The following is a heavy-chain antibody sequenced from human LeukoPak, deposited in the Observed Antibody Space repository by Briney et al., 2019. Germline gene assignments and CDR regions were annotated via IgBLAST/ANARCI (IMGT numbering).Heavy chain of an antibody. CDR2: IYYTGYT. V-gene: IGHV4-39*01. J-gene: IGHJ6*02. CDR1: GFIFSSYSMN. Sequence: GSLRLSCAASGFIFSSYSMNWVRQAPGKGLEGIGSIYYTGYTYDNPSLRSRITMSVDTPKNQFSLQLSSVTAAGTAVYYCARQGAVTPRRTHYYAMDVWGPGTTVTVSS. D-gene: IGHD4-17*01. CDR3: ARQGAVTPRRTHYYAMDV.